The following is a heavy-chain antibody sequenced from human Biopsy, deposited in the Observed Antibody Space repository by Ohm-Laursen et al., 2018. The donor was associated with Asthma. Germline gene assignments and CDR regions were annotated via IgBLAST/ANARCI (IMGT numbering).Heavy chain of an antibody. J-gene: IGHJ5*02. D-gene: IGHD2-8*02. CDR3: ARDGNWCRLRNCSPPGYWFDP. CDR2: ISGYNGDT. Sequence: ASVKVSCKASGYTFSNYAISWVRQAPGQGLEWMGWISGYNGDTKFAQNVKGRLSLTTDTSTSTAYMELSSLTSGDTAVYYCARDGNWCRLRNCSPPGYWFDPWGQGTLVTVSS. V-gene: IGHV1-18*04. CDR1: GYTFSNYA.